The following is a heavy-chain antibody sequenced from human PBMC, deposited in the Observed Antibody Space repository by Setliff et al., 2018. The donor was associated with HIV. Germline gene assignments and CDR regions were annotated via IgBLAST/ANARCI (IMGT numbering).Heavy chain of an antibody. V-gene: IGHV1-18*01. CDR1: GYTFTTYG. CDR2: ISPYNGHT. CDR3: ARGGSSGGYAWFDP. Sequence: ASVKVSCKPSGYTFTTYGLSWVRQAPGHGLEWMGWISPYNGHTKYAQNFQGRVTMTIDTSTSRAYMELRSLRSDDTAVYYCARGGSSGGYAWFDPWGQGTLVTVSS. J-gene: IGHJ5*02. D-gene: IGHD6-19*01.